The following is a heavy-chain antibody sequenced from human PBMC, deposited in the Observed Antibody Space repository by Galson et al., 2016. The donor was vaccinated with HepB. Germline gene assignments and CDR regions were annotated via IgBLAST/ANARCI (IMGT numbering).Heavy chain of an antibody. V-gene: IGHV5-51*01. D-gene: IGHD2-2*01. CDR2: IYAGDSDT. CDR3: ARRRPAFLFDF. J-gene: IGHJ4*02. Sequence: QSGAEVKKPGESLKISCKASGYTFTNFWIGWVRQMPGKGLEWMGIIYAGDSDTRYSPSFQGQVSISADKSLSTAYLQWSSLRASDSAMYYCARRRPAFLFDFWGQGTLVTFSS. CDR1: GYTFTNFW.